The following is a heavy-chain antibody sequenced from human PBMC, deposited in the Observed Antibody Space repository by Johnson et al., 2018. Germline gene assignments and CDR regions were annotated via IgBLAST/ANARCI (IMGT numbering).Heavy chain of an antibody. CDR1: GFTFEDFA. J-gene: IGHJ3*02. D-gene: IGHD6-6*01. CDR2: INWNSGRI. V-gene: IGHV3-9*01. Sequence: EVQLVESGGGLVQPGRSLRLSCAASGFTFEDFAMHWIRQSPGKGLEWVSSINWNSGRIAYADSVKGRFTISRDNAKRSLYLRMNSLTPEETALYFCAKDAGYSSSLRYAFDIWGQGTMVTVSS. CDR3: AKDAGYSSSLRYAFDI.